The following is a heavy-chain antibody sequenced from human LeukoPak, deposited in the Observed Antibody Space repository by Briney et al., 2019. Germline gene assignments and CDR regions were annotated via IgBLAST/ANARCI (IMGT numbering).Heavy chain of an antibody. CDR1: GFTFSSYS. Sequence: GGFLRLSCAASGFTFSSYSMNWVRQAPGKGLEWVSSISSSSSYIYYADSVKGRFTISRDNAKNSLYLQMNSLRAEDTAVYYCAEGTHDYGGNYYYYGMDVWGQGTTVTVSS. V-gene: IGHV3-21*01. CDR3: AEGTHDYGGNYYYYGMDV. J-gene: IGHJ6*02. D-gene: IGHD4-23*01. CDR2: ISSSSSYI.